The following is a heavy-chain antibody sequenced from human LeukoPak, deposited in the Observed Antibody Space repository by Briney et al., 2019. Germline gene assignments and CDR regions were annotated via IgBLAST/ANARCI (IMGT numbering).Heavy chain of an antibody. J-gene: IGHJ5*02. CDR3: ARATASNWFDP. CDR2: IKEDGSEK. CDR1: GFTFSSYW. Sequence: PGGSLRLSCAASGFTFSSYWMSWVRQAPGKGLEWVANIKEDGSEKYYADSVKGRFTISRDNAKNSLYLQMNSLRAEDTAIYYCARATASNWFDPWGQGTLVTVSS. V-gene: IGHV3-7*01. D-gene: IGHD5-18*01.